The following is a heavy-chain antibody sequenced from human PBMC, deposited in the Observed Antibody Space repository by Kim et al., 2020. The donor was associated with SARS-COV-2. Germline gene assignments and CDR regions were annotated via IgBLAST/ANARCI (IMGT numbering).Heavy chain of an antibody. J-gene: IGHJ6*02. CDR3: AILRGSIAAAGRRHYYYYYGMDV. CDR1: GGSISSGSYY. Sequence: SETLSLTCTVSGGSISSGSYYWSWIRQPAGKGLEWIGRIYTSGSTNYNPSLKSRVTISVDTSKNQFSLKLSSVTAADTTVYYCAILRGSIAAAGRRHYYYYYGMDVWGQGTTVTVSS. D-gene: IGHD6-13*01. CDR2: IYTSGST. V-gene: IGHV4-61*02.